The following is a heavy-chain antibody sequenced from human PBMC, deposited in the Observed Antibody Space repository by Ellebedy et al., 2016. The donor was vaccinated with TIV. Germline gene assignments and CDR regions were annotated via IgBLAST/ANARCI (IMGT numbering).Heavy chain of an antibody. J-gene: IGHJ4*02. CDR1: GGSFSGYY. V-gene: IGHV4-34*01. CDR3: ARLYGSGSYYKY. Sequence: MPSETLSLTCAVYGGSFSGYYWSWIRQPPGKGLEWIGEINNSGNSHYNPSLKSRVIISLDTSKNQFSLKLSSVTAADTAVYYRARLYGSGSYYKYWGQGTLVTVSS. CDR2: INNSGNS. D-gene: IGHD3-10*01.